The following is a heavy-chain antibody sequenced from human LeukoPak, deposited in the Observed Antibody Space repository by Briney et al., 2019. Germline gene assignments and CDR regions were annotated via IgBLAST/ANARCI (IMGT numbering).Heavy chain of an antibody. J-gene: IGHJ4*02. CDR2: IWYDGSNK. CDR3: AKDLGYCGGDCYSLIDY. CDR1: GFTFSSYG. Sequence: PGRSLRLSCAASGFTFSSYGMHWVRQAPGKGLEWVAVIWYDGSNKYYADSVKGRFTISRDNSKNTLYLQMNSLRAEDTAVYYCAKDLGYCGGDCYSLIDYWGQGTLVTVSS. D-gene: IGHD2-21*02. V-gene: IGHV3-33*06.